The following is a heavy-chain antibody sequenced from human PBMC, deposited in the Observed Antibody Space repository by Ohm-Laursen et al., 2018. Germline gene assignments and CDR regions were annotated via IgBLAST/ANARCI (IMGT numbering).Heavy chain of an antibody. D-gene: IGHD3-22*01. J-gene: IGHJ4*02. Sequence: SLRLSCTASGFTFDDYAMHWVRQAPGKGLEWVSGISWNSGSIGYADPVKGRFTISRDNAKNSLYLQMNSLRAEDTALYYCAKDYDSGGSFDYWGQGTLVTVSS. V-gene: IGHV3-9*01. CDR2: ISWNSGSI. CDR3: AKDYDSGGSFDY. CDR1: GFTFDDYA.